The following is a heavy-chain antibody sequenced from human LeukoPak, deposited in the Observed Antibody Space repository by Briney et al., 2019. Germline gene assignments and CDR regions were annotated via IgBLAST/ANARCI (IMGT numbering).Heavy chain of an antibody. CDR1: GFIFDSAW. V-gene: IGHV3-15*05. J-gene: IGHJ4*02. Sequence: GGSLRPSCVASGFIFDSAWMSWVRQAPGKGLEWVGRIKSKSEGETPEYSAHMKGRVTISRGDSRNMVSLQMNNLKTEDAGVYYCTTPAGTYIKYWGQGTLVTVSS. D-gene: IGHD3-10*01. CDR2: IKSKSEGETP. CDR3: TTPAGTYIKY.